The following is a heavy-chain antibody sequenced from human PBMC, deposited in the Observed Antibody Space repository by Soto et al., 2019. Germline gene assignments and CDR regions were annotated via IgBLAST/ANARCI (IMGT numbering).Heavy chain of an antibody. J-gene: IGHJ4*01. CDR1: GGSISSSSYY. D-gene: IGHD4-17*01. Sequence: SETLSLTCTVSGGSISSSSYYWGWIRQTPGKGLEWIGSIYHSGSTKYNPSLESRVTMSMDESRNQLSLEIRSMTAADTAVYYCARDVYYGGFSLGYWGHGILVTVSS. CDR3: ARDVYYGGFSLGY. V-gene: IGHV4-39*07. CDR2: IYHSGST.